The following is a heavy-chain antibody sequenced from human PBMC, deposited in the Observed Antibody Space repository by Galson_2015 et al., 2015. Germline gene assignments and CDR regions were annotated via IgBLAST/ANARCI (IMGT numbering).Heavy chain of an antibody. V-gene: IGHV1-18*01. Sequence: SVKVSCKASGGTFASYGISWVRQAPGQGLEWMGWISAYNGNTNYAQKLQGRVTMTTDTSTSTAYMELRSLRSDDTAVYYCAREADTAMVTFDYWGQGTLVTVSS. CDR3: AREADTAMVTFDY. D-gene: IGHD5-18*01. J-gene: IGHJ4*02. CDR1: GGTFASYG. CDR2: ISAYNGNT.